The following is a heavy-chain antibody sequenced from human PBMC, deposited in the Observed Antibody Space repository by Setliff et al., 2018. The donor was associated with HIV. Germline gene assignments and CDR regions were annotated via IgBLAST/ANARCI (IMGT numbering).Heavy chain of an antibody. Sequence: GGSLRLSCTSSGFTFSNYAMSWVRQAPGKGLEWVSAISGSGSSAYYADSVKGQLTISRDNSKNTLYLQMSGLRIEDTATYCCAKDAKGSIDYWGQGTLVTVSS. V-gene: IGHV3-23*01. CDR1: GFTFSNYA. D-gene: IGHD1-26*01. J-gene: IGHJ4*02. CDR2: ISGSGSSA. CDR3: AKDAKGSIDY.